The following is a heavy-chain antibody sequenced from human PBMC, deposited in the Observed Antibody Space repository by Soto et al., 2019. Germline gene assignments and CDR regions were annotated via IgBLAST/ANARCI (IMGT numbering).Heavy chain of an antibody. D-gene: IGHD6-19*01. J-gene: IGHJ4*02. CDR3: ARDRRVAGFDY. V-gene: IGHV4-31*03. CDR1: GGSISSGGYY. CDR2: IYYSGST. Sequence: PSETLSLTCTVSGGSISSGGYYWSWIRQHPEKGLEWIGYIYYSGSTYYNPSHKSRVTISVDTSKNQFSLKLSSVTAADTAVYYCARDRRVAGFDYWGQGTLVTVSS.